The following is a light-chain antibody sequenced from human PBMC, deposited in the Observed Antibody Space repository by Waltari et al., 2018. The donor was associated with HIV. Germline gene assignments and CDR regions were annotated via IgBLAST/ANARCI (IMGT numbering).Light chain of an antibody. V-gene: IGLV2-8*01. CDR2: KVK. CDR3: SSYRGDSRVL. CDR1: NFDLGGFNY. Sequence: QSALTQPPSASGSPGQSVTISCTGTNFDLGGFNYVSWYQKHPDKAPRLIIFKVKKRPSGVPDRFSGSISGNTASLTVSGLQAEDEADYFCSSYRGDSRVLFGGGTKLTVL. J-gene: IGLJ2*01.